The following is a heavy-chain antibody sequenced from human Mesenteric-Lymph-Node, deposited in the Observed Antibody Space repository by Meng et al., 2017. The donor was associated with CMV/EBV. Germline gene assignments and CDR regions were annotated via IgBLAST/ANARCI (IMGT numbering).Heavy chain of an antibody. Sequence: ASGYLFTTYSLPWVRQAPGQSLEWMGWINVASGATKYLQKFRGRVSISTDTSATTAFLDLNSLRSEDTAIYFCARLNCSTPSCFLDYWGQGTLVTVSS. CDR2: INVASGAT. CDR3: ARLNCSTPSCFLDY. V-gene: IGHV1-3*01. CDR1: GYLFTTYS. J-gene: IGHJ1*01. D-gene: IGHD2-2*01.